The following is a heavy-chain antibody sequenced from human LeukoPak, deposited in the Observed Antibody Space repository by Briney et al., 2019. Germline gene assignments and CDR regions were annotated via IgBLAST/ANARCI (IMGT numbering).Heavy chain of an antibody. CDR2: FSNNGYTT. J-gene: IGHJ4*02. V-gene: IGHV3-48*03. CDR1: IFSFSTYD. D-gene: IGHD4-11*01. CDR3: AAYGNTHY. Sequence: PGGSLRLSCAASIFSFSTYDMHWVRQAPGKGLEWVSYFSNNGYTTYYAASVNGRFTTSRDNAKNSLYLQMNDLRVEDTAVYYCAAYGNTHYWGQGTPVTVSS.